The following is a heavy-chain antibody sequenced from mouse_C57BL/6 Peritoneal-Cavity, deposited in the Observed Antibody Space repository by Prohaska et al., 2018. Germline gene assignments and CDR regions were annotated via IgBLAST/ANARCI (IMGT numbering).Heavy chain of an antibody. CDR1: GYTFTSYW. V-gene: IGHV1-61*01. CDR2: IYHYNSET. J-gene: IGHJ4*01. Sequence: QVQLQQPGAELVRPGSSVKLSCKASGYTFTSYWMDWVKQRPGQGLEWIGNIYHYNSETHYKKKFKDKATWTVDKSSSTAYMQLSSLTSEDSAVYYCAGNYDAMDYWGQGTSVTVSS. CDR3: AGNYDAMDY. D-gene: IGHD2-1*01.